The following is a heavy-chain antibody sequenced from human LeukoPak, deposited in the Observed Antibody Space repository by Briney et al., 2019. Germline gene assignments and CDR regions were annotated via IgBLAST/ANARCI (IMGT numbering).Heavy chain of an antibody. D-gene: IGHD2-2*01. CDR3: AREGCSSTSCYVPAYYYYGMDV. Sequence: GGSLRLSCAASGFTFSSYSMSWVRQAPGKGLEWVSSISRSSSYIYYADSVKGRFTISRDNAKNSLYLQMNSLRAEDTAVYYCAREGCSSTSCYVPAYYYYGMDVWGQGTTVTVSS. CDR2: ISRSSSYI. CDR1: GFTFSSYS. J-gene: IGHJ6*02. V-gene: IGHV3-21*01.